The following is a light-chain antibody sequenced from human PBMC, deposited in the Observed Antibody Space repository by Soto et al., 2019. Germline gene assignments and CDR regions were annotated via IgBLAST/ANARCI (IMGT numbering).Light chain of an antibody. CDR1: QTVFSSY. J-gene: IGKJ4*01. CDR2: GPS. Sequence: EIVLTQSPGTLSLSPVERATLSGRASQTVFSSYLAWYQQKPGQAPRLLIYGPSSRATGIPDRFSGSGSGTDFTLTISSLEPEDFAVYYCQQRSNWPPITFGGGTKVDIK. CDR3: QQRSNWPPIT. V-gene: IGKV3D-20*02.